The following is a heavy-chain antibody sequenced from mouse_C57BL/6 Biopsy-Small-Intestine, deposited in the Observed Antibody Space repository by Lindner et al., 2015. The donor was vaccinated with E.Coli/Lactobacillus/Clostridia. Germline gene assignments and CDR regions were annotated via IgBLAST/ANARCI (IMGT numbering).Heavy chain of an antibody. V-gene: IGHV1-5*01. CDR3: TYGNPNPFAY. Sequence: VQLQESGTVVARPGASVRMSCKTSGYTFTSYWIHWVKQGPGQGLEWMGAIYPGNSNPTYNQKFRDKANLTAVTSANTASMELSSLTFEDSAVYYCTYGNPNPFAYWGQGTLVTVSA. J-gene: IGHJ3*01. CDR2: IYPGNSNP. CDR1: GYTFTSYW. D-gene: IGHD1-2*01.